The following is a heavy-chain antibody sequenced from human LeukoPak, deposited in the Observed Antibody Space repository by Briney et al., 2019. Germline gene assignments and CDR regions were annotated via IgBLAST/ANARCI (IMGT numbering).Heavy chain of an antibody. V-gene: IGHV4-59*08. Sequence: SETLSLTCTVSGGSISSYYWSWIRQPPGKGLEWIGYIYYSGSTNYNPSLKSRVTISVDTSKNQFSLKLSSVTAADTAVYYCARLYILTGYNNCFDPWGQGTLVTVSS. D-gene: IGHD3-9*01. CDR1: GGSISSYY. J-gene: IGHJ5*02. CDR3: ARLYILTGYNNCFDP. CDR2: IYYSGST.